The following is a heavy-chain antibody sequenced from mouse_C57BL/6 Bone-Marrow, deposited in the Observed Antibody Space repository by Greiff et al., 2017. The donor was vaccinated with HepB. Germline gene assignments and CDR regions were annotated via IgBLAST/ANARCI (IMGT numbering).Heavy chain of an antibody. CDR2: INSNGGST. V-gene: IGHV5-6-3*01. CDR3: ARAPYGAMDY. CDR1: GFTFSSYG. J-gene: IGHJ4*01. Sequence: EVKLMESGGGLVQPGGSLKLSCAASGFTFSSYGMSWVRQTPDKRLELVATINSNGGSTYYPDSVKGRFTISRDNAKNNLYLQMSHLKSEDTAMYYCARAPYGAMDYWGQGTSVTVSS. D-gene: IGHD1-1*02.